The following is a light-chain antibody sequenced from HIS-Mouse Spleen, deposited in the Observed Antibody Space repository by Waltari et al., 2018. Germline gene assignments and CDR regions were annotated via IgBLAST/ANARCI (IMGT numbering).Light chain of an antibody. J-gene: IGLJ1*01. CDR3: SSYTSSSTYV. CDR2: AVS. Sequence: QSALTQPASVSGSPGQSITISCTGTSSDVGGYNYVPWYQQHPGKAPKLMIYAVSNRPSGVSNRFSGSKSGNTASLTISGLQAEDEADYYCSSYTSSSTYVFGTGTKVTVL. CDR1: SSDVGGYNY. V-gene: IGLV2-14*03.